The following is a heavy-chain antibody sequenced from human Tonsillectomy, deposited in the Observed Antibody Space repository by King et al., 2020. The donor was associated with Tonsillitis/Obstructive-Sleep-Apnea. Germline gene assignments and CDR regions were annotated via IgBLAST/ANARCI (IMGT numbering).Heavy chain of an antibody. CDR1: GFNFSTYG. Sequence: QLVQSGGGVVQPGRSLRLSCAASGFNFSTYGMHWVRQAPGKGLEWVAAIWYDRSNTYYADSLKGRFTISRDNSKNTLFLQMNSLRAEDTALYYCARVDFYGSGSYRYYYGLDVWGQGTTVTVSS. J-gene: IGHJ6*02. CDR2: IWYDRSNT. V-gene: IGHV3-33*01. CDR3: ARVDFYGSGSYRYYYGLDV. D-gene: IGHD3-10*01.